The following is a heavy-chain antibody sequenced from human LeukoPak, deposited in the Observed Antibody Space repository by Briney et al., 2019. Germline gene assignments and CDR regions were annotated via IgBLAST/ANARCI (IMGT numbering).Heavy chain of an antibody. J-gene: IGHJ4*02. CDR1: GGSFSGYY. Sequence: SETLSLTCAVYGGSFSGYYWSWIRQPPGKGLEWIGEINHSGSTNYNPSLKSRVTISVDTSKNQFSLKLSSVTAADTAVYYCAREVCTYYYGSGSCGCFDYWGQGTLVTVSS. CDR2: INHSGST. CDR3: AREVCTYYYGSGSCGCFDY. V-gene: IGHV4-34*01. D-gene: IGHD3-10*01.